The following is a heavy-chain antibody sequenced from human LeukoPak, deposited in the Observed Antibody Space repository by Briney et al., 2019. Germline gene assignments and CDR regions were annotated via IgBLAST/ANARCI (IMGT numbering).Heavy chain of an antibody. V-gene: IGHV3-15*01. Sequence: PGGSLRLSCAASGFTFSNAWMSWVRQAPGKGLDWVGRIKSKTDGETTDYAAPVKGRFTISRDDSENTLYLQMNSLRTEDTGVYFCTAVGPIAARLDYWGQGTLATVSS. D-gene: IGHD6-6*01. CDR1: GFTFSNAW. CDR3: TAVGPIAARLDY. CDR2: IKSKTDGETT. J-gene: IGHJ4*02.